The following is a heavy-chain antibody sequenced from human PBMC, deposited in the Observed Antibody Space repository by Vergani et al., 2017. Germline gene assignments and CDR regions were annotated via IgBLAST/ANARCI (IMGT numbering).Heavy chain of an antibody. Sequence: EVQLVESGGGLVQPGGSLRLSCAASGFTFSSYEMNWVRQAPGKGLEWVSYISSSGSTIYYADSVKGRFTISRDNAKNSPYLQMNSLRAEDTAVYYCARDPEGQQLVPGWFDPWGQGTLVTVSS. CDR1: GFTFSSYE. CDR3: ARDPEGQQLVPGWFDP. D-gene: IGHD6-13*01. J-gene: IGHJ5*02. V-gene: IGHV3-48*03. CDR2: ISSSGSTI.